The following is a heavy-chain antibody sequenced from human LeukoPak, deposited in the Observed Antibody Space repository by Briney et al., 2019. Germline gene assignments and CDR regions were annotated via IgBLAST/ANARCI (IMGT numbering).Heavy chain of an antibody. CDR1: GFTFSSYS. Sequence: GGSLRLSCAPSGFTFSSYSMNWVRQAPGKGLEWVSSISSSSSYIYYADSVKGRFTISRDNSENTLLLQMSSLRTEDTAVYYCAKDPLGFCTRATCRYLDSWGQGTLVTVSS. D-gene: IGHD2-8*01. J-gene: IGHJ4*02. CDR2: ISSSSSYI. V-gene: IGHV3-21*01. CDR3: AKDPLGFCTRATCRYLDS.